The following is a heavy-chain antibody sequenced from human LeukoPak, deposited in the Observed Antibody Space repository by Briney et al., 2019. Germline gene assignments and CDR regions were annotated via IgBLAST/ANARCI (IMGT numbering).Heavy chain of an antibody. D-gene: IGHD2-15*01. V-gene: IGHV3-21*01. CDR1: GFTFSAYS. CDR3: ARDLEEYCSGGSCSLFDY. CDR2: ISSSSSYI. J-gene: IGHJ4*02. Sequence: GGSLRLSCAASGFTFSAYSMNWVRQAPGKGLEWVSSISSSSSYIYDADAVKGRFTISRDSAKNSLDLQMNSLSAEDTAVYYCARDLEEYCSGGSCSLFDYWGQGTLVTVSS.